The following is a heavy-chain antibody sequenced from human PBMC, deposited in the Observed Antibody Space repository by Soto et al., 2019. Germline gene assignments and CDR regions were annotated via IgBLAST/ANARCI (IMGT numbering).Heavy chain of an antibody. V-gene: IGHV3-66*01. CDR2: IYSGGST. J-gene: IGHJ4*02. CDR1: GFTVSSNY. CDR3: ARDRGVKQQLVLDY. D-gene: IGHD6-13*01. Sequence: GGSLRLSCAASGFTVSSNYMSWVRQAPGKGLEWVSVIYSGGSTYYADSVKGRFTISRDNSKNTLYLQMNSLRAEDTAVYYCARDRGVKQQLVLDYWGQGTLVTVSS.